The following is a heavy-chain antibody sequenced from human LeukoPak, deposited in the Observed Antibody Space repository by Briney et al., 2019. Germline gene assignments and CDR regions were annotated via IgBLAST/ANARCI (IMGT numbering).Heavy chain of an antibody. D-gene: IGHD3-22*01. J-gene: IGHJ4*02. CDR3: ARDAYYYDSSGFDY. V-gene: IGHV3-21*01. Sequence: GGTLRLSCAASGFTFSSYSMNWVRQAPGKGLEWVSSISSSSSYIYYADSVKGRFTISRDNAKNSLYLQMNSLRAEDTAVYYCARDAYYYDSSGFDYWGQGTLVTVSS. CDR1: GFTFSSYS. CDR2: ISSSSSYI.